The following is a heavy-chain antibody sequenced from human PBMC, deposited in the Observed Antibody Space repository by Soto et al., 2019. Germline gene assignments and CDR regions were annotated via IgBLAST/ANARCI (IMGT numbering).Heavy chain of an antibody. CDR1: GYTFTSYD. CDR2: MNPNSGNT. V-gene: IGHV1-8*01. CDR3: ALVPSTDDAFDI. D-gene: IGHD2-15*01. J-gene: IGHJ3*02. Sequence: ASVKVSCQASGYTFTSYDINWVRQATGQGLEWMGWMNPNSGNTGYAQKFQGRVTMTRNTSISTAYMELSSLRSEDTAVYYCALVPSTDDAFDIWGQGTMVTVSS.